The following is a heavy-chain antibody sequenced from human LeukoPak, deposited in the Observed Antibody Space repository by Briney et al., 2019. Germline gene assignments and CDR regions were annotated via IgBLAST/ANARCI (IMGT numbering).Heavy chain of an antibody. CDR3: ARGTESSSPWGY. D-gene: IGHD6-6*01. CDR2: IYYSGST. Sequence: SETLSLTCTVSGGSISSYYWSWIRQPPGKGLEWIGYIYYSGSTNYNPSLKSRVTISVDTSKNQFSLKLSSVTAADTAVYYCARGTESSSPWGYWGQGTLVTVSS. J-gene: IGHJ4*02. CDR1: GGSISSYY. V-gene: IGHV4-59*01.